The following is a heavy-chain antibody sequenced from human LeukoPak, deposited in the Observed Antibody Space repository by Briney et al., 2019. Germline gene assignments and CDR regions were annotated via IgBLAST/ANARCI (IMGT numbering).Heavy chain of an antibody. V-gene: IGHV4-59*12. J-gene: IGHJ4*02. CDR1: GGSMSAYF. Sequence: SETLSLTCTVSGGSMSAYFWSWIRQPPGKGLEWIGCVYNSGDTNYNPSLKSRLTISIDMSENQFSLRLRSVTAADTAVYYCARYLPSPMTTVGGYFDYWGQGTLVTVSS. CDR2: VYNSGDT. CDR3: ARYLPSPMTTVGGYFDY. D-gene: IGHD4-23*01.